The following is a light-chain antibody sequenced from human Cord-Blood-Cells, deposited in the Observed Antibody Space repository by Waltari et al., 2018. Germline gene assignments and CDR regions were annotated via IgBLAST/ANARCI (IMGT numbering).Light chain of an antibody. CDR1: QCVLYSSNNKNY. Sequence: EILMTPPPDSLPVSLGERVTTHWQSCQCVLYSSNNKNYLAWYQQKPGQPPKLLIYWASTRESGVPDRFSGSGSGTDFTLTISSLQAEDVAVYYCQQYYSTPWTFGQGTKVEIK. CDR3: QQYYSTPWT. V-gene: IGKV4-1*01. CDR2: WAS. J-gene: IGKJ1*01.